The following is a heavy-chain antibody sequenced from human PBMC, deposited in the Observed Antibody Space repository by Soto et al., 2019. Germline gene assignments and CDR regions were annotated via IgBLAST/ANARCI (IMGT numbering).Heavy chain of an antibody. Sequence: ASVKVSCKASGYTFTSYAMHWVRQAPGQRLEWMGWINAGNGNTKYSQKFQGRVTITRDTSASTAYMELSSLRAEETAVYYCSRGHMNGWYNYWGQGTLVTVSS. CDR1: GYTFTSYA. D-gene: IGHD6-19*01. CDR2: INAGNGNT. V-gene: IGHV1-3*01. J-gene: IGHJ4*02. CDR3: SRGHMNGWYNY.